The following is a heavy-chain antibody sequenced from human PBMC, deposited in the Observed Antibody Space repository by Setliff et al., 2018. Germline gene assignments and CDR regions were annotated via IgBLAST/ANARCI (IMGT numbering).Heavy chain of an antibody. Sequence: GASVKVSCKASGGTFSSYGISWVRQAPGQGLEWMGRINPNTGDTGYAQKFKGRVTLTTDTSTNTAYMELRSLRSDDTAVYYCARRSGDRGMTTGWPDDFDYWGRGTLVTVSS. CDR3: ARRSGDRGMTTGWPDDFDY. V-gene: IGHV1-18*01. J-gene: IGHJ4*01. CDR2: INPNTGDT. CDR1: GGTFSSYG. D-gene: IGHD4-17*01.